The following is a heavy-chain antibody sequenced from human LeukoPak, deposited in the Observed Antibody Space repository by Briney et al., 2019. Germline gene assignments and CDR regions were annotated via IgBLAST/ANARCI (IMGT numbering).Heavy chain of an antibody. CDR1: GFTLDDDA. D-gene: IGHD3-10*01. CDR2: IRWSSGSR. Sequence: GGSLRLACAASGFTLDDDAMDWVRQAPGKGVEWVSGIRWSSGSRVYADSVKGRFTISRDNAKNCVYVQMNSLRAEDTALYYCPKSASPYYSGSRSYYKNWGQGTLVTVSS. J-gene: IGHJ4*02. V-gene: IGHV3-9*01. CDR3: PKSASPYYSGSRSYYKN.